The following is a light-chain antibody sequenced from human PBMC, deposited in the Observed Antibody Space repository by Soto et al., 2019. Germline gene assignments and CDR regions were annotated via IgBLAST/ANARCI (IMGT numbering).Light chain of an antibody. CDR2: KAS. CDR3: QQYNDNWT. J-gene: IGKJ1*01. Sequence: DIQMTQFPSTLSASVGDRVTITCRASQSISSWLAWYQQKPGTASKLLIYKASTLQSGVPSRFSGSGSGTEFTLTISSLQADDSATYYCQQYNDNWTFGQGTKVDIK. V-gene: IGKV1-5*03. CDR1: QSISSW.